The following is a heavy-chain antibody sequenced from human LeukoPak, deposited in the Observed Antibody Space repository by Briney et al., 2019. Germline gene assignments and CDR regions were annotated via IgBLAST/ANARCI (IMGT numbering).Heavy chain of an antibody. CDR2: ISSNGGST. CDR1: GFTFSSYA. V-gene: IGHV3-64*01. J-gene: IGHJ4*02. D-gene: IGHD3-9*01. Sequence: GGSLRLSCAASGFTFSSYAMHWVRQAPGKGLEYVSPISSNGGSTYYANSVKGRFTISRDNSKNTLYLQMGSLRAEDMAVYYCARDSGPIIAIFSTDYWGQGTLVTVSS. CDR3: ARDSGPIIAIFSTDY.